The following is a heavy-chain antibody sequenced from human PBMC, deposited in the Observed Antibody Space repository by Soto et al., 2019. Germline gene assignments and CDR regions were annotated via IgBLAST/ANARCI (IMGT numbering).Heavy chain of an antibody. CDR2: IHNDGSRT. V-gene: IGHV3-74*03. CDR3: ARGDRGAFDW. Sequence: EVQLVESGGGLVQPGESLRLSCAASGFTFSYYWMHWVRQTPGKGLLWVSHIHNDGSRTTYADSVKGRFTTSRDNARNTVDLQMNSLRDDDTAVYYCARGDRGAFDWWGQGTAVTVSS. CDR1: GFTFSYYW. D-gene: IGHD1-26*01. J-gene: IGHJ3*01.